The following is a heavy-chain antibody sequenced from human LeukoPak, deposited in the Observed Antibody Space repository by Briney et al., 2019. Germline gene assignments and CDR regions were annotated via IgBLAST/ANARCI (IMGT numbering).Heavy chain of an antibody. CDR1: GITLSNYW. D-gene: IGHD4-23*01. J-gene: IGHJ4*02. CDR2: ISSDGSST. V-gene: IGHV3-74*01. CDR3: AKGGGKVQDY. Sequence: PGGSLRLSCAASGITLSNYWMHWVRQAPGKGLVWVSRISSDGSSTNYADSVKGRFTISGDNAKNTLYLQMNSLRAEDTAVYYCAKGGGKVQDYWGQGTLVTVSS.